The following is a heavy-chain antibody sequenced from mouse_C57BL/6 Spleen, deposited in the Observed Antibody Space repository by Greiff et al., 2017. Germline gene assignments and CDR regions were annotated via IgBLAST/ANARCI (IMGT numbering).Heavy chain of an antibody. V-gene: IGHV1-64*01. CDR3: ARGKKGYGQYFDV. J-gene: IGHJ1*03. Sequence: QVQLQQPGAELVKPGASVKLSCKASGYTFTSYWMHWVKQRPGQGLEWIGMIHPNSGSTNYNEKFKSKATLTVDRSSSTAYMQLSSLTSEDSAVYYCARGKKGYGQYFDVWGTGTTVTVSS. CDR1: GYTFTSYW. CDR2: IHPNSGST. D-gene: IGHD1-1*02.